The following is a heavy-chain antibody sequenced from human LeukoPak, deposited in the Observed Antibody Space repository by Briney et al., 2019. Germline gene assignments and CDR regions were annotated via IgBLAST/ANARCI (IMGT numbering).Heavy chain of an antibody. Sequence: SQTLSLTCAISGDSVSSNSAAWNWIRQSPSRGLEWLGRTYYRSKWYNDYAVSVKSRITINPDTSKNQFSLQLNSVTPEDTAVYYCARDWGRSSPTPGVYYYYYYGMDVWGQGTTVTVSS. CDR2: TYYRSKWYN. J-gene: IGHJ6*02. CDR3: ARDWGRSSPTPGVYYYYYYGMDV. CDR1: GDSVSSNSAA. V-gene: IGHV6-1*01. D-gene: IGHD6-13*01.